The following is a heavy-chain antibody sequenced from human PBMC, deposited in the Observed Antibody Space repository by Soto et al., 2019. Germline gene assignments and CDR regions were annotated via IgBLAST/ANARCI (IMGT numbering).Heavy chain of an antibody. Sequence: QVQLQQWGAGLLKPSETLSLTCAVYGASFSTYYWSWIRQPPGKGLEWIGEINHSGSTNYNPSLTSRVTISVDTSKNQFSLRLSSVTAADTAVYYCARGVAAARIAYWGQGTLVTVSS. CDR1: GASFSTYY. CDR2: INHSGST. V-gene: IGHV4-34*01. CDR3: ARGVAAARIAY. J-gene: IGHJ4*02. D-gene: IGHD6-13*01.